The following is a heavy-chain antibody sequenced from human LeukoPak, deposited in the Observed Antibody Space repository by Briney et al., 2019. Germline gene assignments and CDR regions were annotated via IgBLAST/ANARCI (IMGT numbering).Heavy chain of an antibody. CDR3: ARRILAMVRGVTEDAFEI. V-gene: IGHV4-59*08. CDR2: IYYSGST. J-gene: IGHJ3*02. D-gene: IGHD3-10*01. CDR1: GGSISSYY. Sequence: PSETLSLTCTVSGGSISSYYWSWIRQPPGKGLEWIGYIYYSGSTNYNPSLKSRVTISVDTSKNQFSLKLSSVTAAHTAVYYCARRILAMVRGVTEDAFEIWGQGTMVTVSS.